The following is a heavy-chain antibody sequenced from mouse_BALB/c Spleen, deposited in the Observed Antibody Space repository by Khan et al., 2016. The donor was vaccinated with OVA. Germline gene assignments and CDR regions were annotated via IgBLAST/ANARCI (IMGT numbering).Heavy chain of an antibody. Sequence: QVQLQQSGAELVKPGASVKLSCKASGYTFSSYYMYWVKQRPGQGIEWIGEFNPNNGGTNFNQNFKSKATLTVDKSSSTALMQLSSLTSEDAAVYYCTRAGYGSFTYWGQGTLVTVSA. CDR1: GYTFSSYY. CDR2: FNPNNGGT. J-gene: IGHJ3*01. V-gene: IGHV1S81*02. D-gene: IGHD2-2*01. CDR3: TRAGYGSFTY.